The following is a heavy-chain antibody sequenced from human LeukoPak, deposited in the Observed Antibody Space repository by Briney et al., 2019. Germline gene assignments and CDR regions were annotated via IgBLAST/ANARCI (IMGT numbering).Heavy chain of an antibody. CDR1: VGSISSYY. J-gene: IGHJ4*02. V-gene: IGHV4-4*07. CDR3: ARAPPGIAAAGLGFDY. CDR2: IYTSGST. D-gene: IGHD6-13*01. Sequence: SETLSLTCTISVGSISSYYWSWIRKPAGKGLEWIGRIYTSGSTNYNPSLKSRVTMSVDTSKNHFSLKLSSVTGADTAVYYCARAPPGIAAAGLGFDYWGQGTLVTVFS.